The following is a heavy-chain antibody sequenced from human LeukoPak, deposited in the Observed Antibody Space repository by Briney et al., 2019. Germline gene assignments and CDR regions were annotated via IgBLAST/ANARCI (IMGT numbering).Heavy chain of an antibody. Sequence: SETLSLTCAVYGGSFSGYYWSWIRQPPGKGLEWIGEINHSGSTNYNPSLKSRVTISVDTSKNQFSLKLSSVAAADTAVYYCAGNRGLGRDYWGQGTLVTVSS. CDR3: AGNRGLGRDY. D-gene: IGHD4-23*01. V-gene: IGHV4-34*01. J-gene: IGHJ4*02. CDR1: GGSFSGYY. CDR2: INHSGST.